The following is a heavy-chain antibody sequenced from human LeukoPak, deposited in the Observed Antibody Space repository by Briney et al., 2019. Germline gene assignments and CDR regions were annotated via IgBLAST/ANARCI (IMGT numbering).Heavy chain of an antibody. CDR2: IYYTET. J-gene: IGHJ5*02. V-gene: IGHV4-59*02. Sequence: SETLSLTCTVSGGSVSNYYWSWIRQSPGKGLEWIGYIYYTETSYNPSLKSRVTISADTSKNQFSLKLYSVTAADTAVYYCARGGGLYCSSTSCYSSLEFDLWGQGTLVTVSS. CDR3: ARGGGLYCSSTSCYSSLEFDL. CDR1: GGSVSNYY. D-gene: IGHD2-2*01.